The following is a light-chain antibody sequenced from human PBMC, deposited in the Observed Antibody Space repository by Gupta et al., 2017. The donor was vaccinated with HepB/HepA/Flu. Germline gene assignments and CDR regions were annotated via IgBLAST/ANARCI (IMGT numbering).Light chain of an antibody. CDR1: QGISAS. CDR3: QRYRGT. CDR2: AAS. V-gene: IGKV1-27*01. Sequence: DIQMTQSPSSLSASVGDRVTITCRASQGISASLAWYQQKPGKVPKLLIYAASSLQSGVPSRFSGSGSGTDFTLTISSLQPEDVATYYCQRYRGTFGQGTKVEIK. J-gene: IGKJ1*01.